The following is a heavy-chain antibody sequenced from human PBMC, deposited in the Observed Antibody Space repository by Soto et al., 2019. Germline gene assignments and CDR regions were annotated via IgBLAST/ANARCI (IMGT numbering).Heavy chain of an antibody. CDR1: GFTFSSYA. J-gene: IGHJ4*02. V-gene: IGHV3-23*01. CDR3: AKGTVWTPTVFDY. Sequence: EVQLLESGGGLVQPGGSLRLSCAASGFTFSSYAMSWVRQAPGKGLEWVSAISGSGGSTYYADSVKGRFTIARDNSKNTLYLQMNSLRAEDTAVYYCAKGTVWTPTVFDYWGQGTLVTVSS. CDR2: ISGSGGST. D-gene: IGHD1-1*01.